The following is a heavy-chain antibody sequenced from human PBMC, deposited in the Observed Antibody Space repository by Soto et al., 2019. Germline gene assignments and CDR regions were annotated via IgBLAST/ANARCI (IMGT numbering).Heavy chain of an antibody. V-gene: IGHV4-4*02. Sequence: QVQLQESGPGLVKASGTLSLTCAVSVGSISSATWWSWVRQSPGRGLEWIGRIYHSRSPNYNPSLKSRVTMSVDKSKHHFSLSLSSATAAASALYYCARRMPAAPNWFDPWGQGTLVTVSS. CDR1: VGSISSATW. J-gene: IGHJ5*02. CDR3: ARRMPAAPNWFDP. CDR2: IYHSRSP. D-gene: IGHD2-2*01.